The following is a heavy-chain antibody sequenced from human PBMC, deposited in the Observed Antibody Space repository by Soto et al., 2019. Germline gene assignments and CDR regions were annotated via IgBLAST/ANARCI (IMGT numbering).Heavy chain of an antibody. CDR1: GGSFIGYY. Sequence: SETLSLTCAVYGGSFIGYYWSWIRQPPGKGLEWIGEINHSGSTNYNPSLKSRVTISVDTSKNQFSLKLSSVTAADTAVYYCARGAARTYYYYYYMDVWGKGTTVT. V-gene: IGHV4-34*01. J-gene: IGHJ6*03. D-gene: IGHD6-25*01. CDR3: ARGAARTYYYYYYMDV. CDR2: INHSGST.